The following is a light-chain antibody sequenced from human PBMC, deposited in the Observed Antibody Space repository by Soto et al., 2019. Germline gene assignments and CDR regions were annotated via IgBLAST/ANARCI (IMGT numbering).Light chain of an antibody. Sequence: IQLTQSPSSLSASVGDRVTITCRASQGISNYLAWYQQKPGKTPRLLIYGATTLQGGVPSRFSGSGSGTDFALTISSLQPEDAATYYCQKYNSAPLTVGGGTKVDSK. CDR3: QKYNSAPLT. CDR2: GAT. J-gene: IGKJ4*01. V-gene: IGKV1-27*01. CDR1: QGISNY.